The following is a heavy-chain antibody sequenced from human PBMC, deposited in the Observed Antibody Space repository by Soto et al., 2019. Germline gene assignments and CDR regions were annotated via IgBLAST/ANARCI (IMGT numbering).Heavy chain of an antibody. Sequence: PWGSLRLSCAASGFTFSSYGMHWVRQAPGKGLEWVAVISYDGSNKYYADSVKGRFTISRDNSKNTLYLQMNSLRAEDTAVYYCAKVRPPVYWGQGTLVTVSS. CDR3: AKVRPPVY. CDR1: GFTFSSYG. J-gene: IGHJ4*02. V-gene: IGHV3-30*18. CDR2: ISYDGSNK.